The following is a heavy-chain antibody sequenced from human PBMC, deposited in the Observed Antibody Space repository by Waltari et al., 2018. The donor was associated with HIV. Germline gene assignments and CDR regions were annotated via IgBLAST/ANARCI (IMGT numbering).Heavy chain of an antibody. J-gene: IGHJ4*02. V-gene: IGHV1-8*01. D-gene: IGHD5-18*01. CDR3: ARTSGYNFEWARKLFAD. CDR2: RKPSSGNT. CDR1: GYTFTSYD. Sequence: QVQLVQSGAEVKKPGASVKVSCKASGYTFTSYDINWVRQAPGQGLEWIVWRKPSSGNTGYTQDFQGRLTMTRNTSRSTAYMELCSLRSEGTAVYYCARTSGYNFEWARKLFADWGQGTLVTVSS.